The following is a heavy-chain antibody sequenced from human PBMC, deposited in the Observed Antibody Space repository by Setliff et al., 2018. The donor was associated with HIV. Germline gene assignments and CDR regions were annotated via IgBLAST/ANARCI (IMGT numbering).Heavy chain of an antibody. CDR2: IYYSGST. Sequence: SETLSLTCTVSGGSISSSSYYWGWIRQPPGKGLEWIGSIYYSGSTYYNPSLKSRVTISVDTSKNQFSLKLSSVTAADTAVYYCARRGWNAYKALDYWGQGTLVTVSS. V-gene: IGHV4-39*01. CDR3: ARRGWNAYKALDY. J-gene: IGHJ4*02. D-gene: IGHD1-1*01. CDR1: GGSISSSSYY.